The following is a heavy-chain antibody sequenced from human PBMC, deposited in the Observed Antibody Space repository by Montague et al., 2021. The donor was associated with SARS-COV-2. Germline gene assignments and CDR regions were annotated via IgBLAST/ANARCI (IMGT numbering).Heavy chain of an antibody. V-gene: IGHV4-34*01. CDR1: GGSLSGYY. D-gene: IGHD3-3*01. J-gene: IGHJ5*02. Sequence: SETLSLTCTVSGGSLSGYYWSWIRQPPGKGLEWIGEINHRGTTNDNPSLKSRVALSLDTSRNQFSLNLNSVPAADTAVYYCVRGPAVKSYYDFWSGPKWFDPWGQGNLVTVSS. CDR2: INHRGTT. CDR3: VRGPAVKSYYDFWSGPKWFDP.